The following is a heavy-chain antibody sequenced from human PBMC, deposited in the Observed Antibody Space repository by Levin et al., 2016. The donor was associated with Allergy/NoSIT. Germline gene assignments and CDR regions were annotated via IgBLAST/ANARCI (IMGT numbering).Heavy chain of an antibody. CDR2: ISYNAVRT. D-gene: IGHD2-21*01. J-gene: IGHJ4*02. CDR1: GFNFNTAA. CDR3: AKEIAMSDYYDY. Sequence: GSLRLSCAASGFNFNTAAMAWVRQAPGQGLEWVSAISYNAVRTYYADSVKGRFTISRDNSKNTLYLQMNSLRAEDTAIYYCAKEIAMSDYYDYWGQGALVTVSS. V-gene: IGHV3-23*01.